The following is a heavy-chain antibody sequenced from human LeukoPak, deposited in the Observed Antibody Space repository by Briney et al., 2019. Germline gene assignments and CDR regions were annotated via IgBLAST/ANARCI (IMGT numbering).Heavy chain of an antibody. V-gene: IGHV3-23*01. CDR3: AKERDAYNPDFHH. CDR2: ISASGGGT. J-gene: IGHJ1*01. CDR1: GFTFSTYG. D-gene: IGHD5-24*01. Sequence: PGGSLRLSCAASGFTFSTYGMSWLRQAPGKGLEWVSAISASGGGTYYADSVKGRFTISRDNSKNTLYLQMNSLRAEDTAVYYCAKERDAYNPDFHHWGQGTLVTVSS.